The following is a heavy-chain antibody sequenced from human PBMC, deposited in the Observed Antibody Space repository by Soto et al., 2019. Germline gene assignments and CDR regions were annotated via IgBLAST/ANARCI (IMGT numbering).Heavy chain of an antibody. CDR3: AIGQSMSGYDS. Sequence: SDTLSLTFSVYGASFTAYYWSWIGQSPGKGLEWIGEIHHSGSTPYNPPLKRPLTPSLDESHSQFYMLLTTATAAHTAIYFCAIGQSMSGYDSWGQGPLVTVSS. V-gene: IGHV4-34*01. CDR2: IHHSGST. D-gene: IGHD2-15*01. CDR1: GASFTAYY. J-gene: IGHJ4*02.